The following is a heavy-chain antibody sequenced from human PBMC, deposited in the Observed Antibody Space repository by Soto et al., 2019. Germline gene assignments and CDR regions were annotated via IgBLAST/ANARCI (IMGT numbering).Heavy chain of an antibody. Sequence: SETLSLTCTVSGGSISSGGYYWSWIRQHPGKGLEWIGYIYYSGSTYYNPSLKSRVTISVDTSKNQFSLKLSSVTAADTAVYYCARGEEDSADYYFDYWGQGTLVTVSS. CDR3: ARGEEDSADYYFDY. CDR2: IYYSGST. CDR1: GGSISSGGYY. V-gene: IGHV4-31*03. D-gene: IGHD2-15*01. J-gene: IGHJ4*02.